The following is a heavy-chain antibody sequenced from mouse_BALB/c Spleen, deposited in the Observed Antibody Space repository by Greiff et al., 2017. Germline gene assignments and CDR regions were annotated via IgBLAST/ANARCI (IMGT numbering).Heavy chain of an antibody. CDR3: AREYGNFDV. J-gene: IGHJ1*01. CDR2: IDPANGNT. V-gene: IGHV14-3*02. CDR1: GFNIKDTY. Sequence: EVQGVESGAELVKPGASVKLSCTASGFNIKDTYMHWVKQRPEQGLEWIGRIDPANGNTKYDPKFQGKATITADTSSNTAYLQLSSLTSEDTAVYYCAREYGNFDVWGAGTTVTVSS. D-gene: IGHD2-10*02.